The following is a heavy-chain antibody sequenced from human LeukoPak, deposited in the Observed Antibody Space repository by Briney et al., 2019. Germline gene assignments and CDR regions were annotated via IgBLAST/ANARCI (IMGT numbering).Heavy chain of an antibody. Sequence: GWIRQPPGKGLEXIGSIYYSGSTYYNPSLKSRVTISVDTSKDQFSLKLSSVTAADTAVYYCARHAVGGSPDFDYWGQGTLVTVSS. CDR2: IYYSGST. D-gene: IGHD3-10*01. J-gene: IGHJ4*02. V-gene: IGHV4-39*01. CDR3: ARHAVGGSPDFDY.